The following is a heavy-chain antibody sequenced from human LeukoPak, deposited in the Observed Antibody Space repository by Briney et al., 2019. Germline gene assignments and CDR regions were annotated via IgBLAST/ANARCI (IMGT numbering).Heavy chain of an antibody. J-gene: IGHJ6*01. CDR2: IIPILGIA. D-gene: IGHD2-2*01. CDR3: ARDSRVSWSSTSCHAIGIYYYYYGMDV. CDR1: RGTFSTYA. V-gene: IGHV1-69*04. Sequence: SVKVSFKGSRGTFSTYAISWVRQAPGQGLEWMGSIIPILGIANKPQKFQGRVTITADKSTSTGYMELSSLRSEHTAVCYCARDSRVSWSSTSCHAIGIYYYYYGMDVWGEGNTVTVSS.